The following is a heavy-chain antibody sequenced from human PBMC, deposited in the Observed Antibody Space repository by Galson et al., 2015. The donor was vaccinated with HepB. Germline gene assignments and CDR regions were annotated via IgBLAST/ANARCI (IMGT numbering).Heavy chain of an antibody. CDR1: GYSFTSYW. D-gene: IGHD3-10*01. Sequence: QSGAEVKKPGESLKISCKGSGYSFTSYWIGWVRQMPGKGLEWMGIIYPGDSDTRYSPSFQGQVTISADKSISTAYLQWSSLKASDTAMYYCARRDGYYGSGTYFNWFDPWGQGTLVTVSS. J-gene: IGHJ5*02. CDR3: ARRDGYYGSGTYFNWFDP. V-gene: IGHV5-51*03. CDR2: IYPGDSDT.